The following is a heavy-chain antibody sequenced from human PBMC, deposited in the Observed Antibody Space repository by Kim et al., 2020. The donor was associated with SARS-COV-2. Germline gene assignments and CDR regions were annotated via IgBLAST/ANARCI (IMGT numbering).Heavy chain of an antibody. CDR1: GGTFSSYA. CDR3: AREMATNNDAFDI. Sequence: SVKVSCKASGGTFSSYAISWVRQAPGQGLEWMGGIIPIFGTANYAQKFQGRVTITADESTSTAYMELSSLRSEDTAVYYCAREMATNNDAFDIWGQGTMVTVSS. CDR2: IIPIFGTA. D-gene: IGHD5-12*01. J-gene: IGHJ3*02. V-gene: IGHV1-69*13.